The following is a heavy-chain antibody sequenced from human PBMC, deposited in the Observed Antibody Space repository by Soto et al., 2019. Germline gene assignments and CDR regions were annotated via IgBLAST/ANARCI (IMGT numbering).Heavy chain of an antibody. CDR3: ARDLTHSGYGDDYYYGMDV. D-gene: IGHD4-17*01. V-gene: IGHV3-33*01. CDR1: GFTFSSYG. CDR2: IWYDGSNK. Sequence: AGGSLRLSCAASGFTFSSYGMHWVRQAPGKGLEWVAVIWYDGSNKYYADSVKGRFTISRDNSKNTLYLQMSSLRAEDTAVYYCARDLTHSGYGDDYYYGMDVWGQGTTVTVSS. J-gene: IGHJ6*02.